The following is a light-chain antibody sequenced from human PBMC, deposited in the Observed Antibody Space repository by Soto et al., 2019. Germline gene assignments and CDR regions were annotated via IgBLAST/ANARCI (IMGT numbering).Light chain of an antibody. CDR1: QSVSSY. V-gene: IGKV3-11*01. Sequence: EFVLTQSPATLSLSPGERATLSCRASQSVSSYLAWYQQKPGQAPRLLIYDASNTATGIPARFSGTGSGTDFTLTINNLEPEDFAVYYCQVRTNWSIAFGRGTRLEIK. CDR3: QVRTNWSIA. CDR2: DAS. J-gene: IGKJ5*01.